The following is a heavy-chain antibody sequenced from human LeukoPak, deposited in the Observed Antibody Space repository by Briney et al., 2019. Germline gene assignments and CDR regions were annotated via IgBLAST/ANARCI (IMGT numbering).Heavy chain of an antibody. CDR2: ISGSGGST. V-gene: IGHV3-23*01. CDR3: AKDLRPTGSSWYRFDY. Sequence: PGGSLRLSCAASGFTFSSYAMSRVRQAPGKGLEWVSAISGSGGSTYYADSVKGRFTISRDNSKNTLYLQMNSLRAEDTAVYYCAKDLRPTGSSWYRFDYWGQGTLVTVSS. J-gene: IGHJ4*02. D-gene: IGHD6-13*01. CDR1: GFTFSSYA.